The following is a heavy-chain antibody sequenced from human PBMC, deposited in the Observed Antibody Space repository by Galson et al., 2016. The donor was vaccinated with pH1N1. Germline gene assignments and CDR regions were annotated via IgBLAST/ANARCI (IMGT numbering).Heavy chain of an antibody. CDR3: ARDYRELLGDGFDI. CDR2: IYTSGST. Sequence: TLSLTCTVSGGSISSGSYYWSWIRQPAGKGLEWIGYIYTSGSTNYNPSLKSRVTISVDTSKNQFSLKLRSVTAADTAVYYCARDYRELLGDGFDIWGQGTTVTVSA. J-gene: IGHJ3*02. CDR1: GGSISSGSYY. V-gene: IGHV4-61*09. D-gene: IGHD1-26*01.